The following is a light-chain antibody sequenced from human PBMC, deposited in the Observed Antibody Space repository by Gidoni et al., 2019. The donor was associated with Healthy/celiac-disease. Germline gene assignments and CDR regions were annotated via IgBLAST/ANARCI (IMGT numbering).Light chain of an antibody. Sequence: EIVLTQSPATLSLSPGERATLSCRASQSVSSYLAWYQQKPGQAPRLLIYDASNRATGIPARCSGSGSGTDVTLTISSLEPEDFAVYYCQQRSNWPPSITFXXXTRLEIK. CDR3: QQRSNWPPSIT. CDR2: DAS. J-gene: IGKJ5*01. V-gene: IGKV3-11*01. CDR1: QSVSSY.